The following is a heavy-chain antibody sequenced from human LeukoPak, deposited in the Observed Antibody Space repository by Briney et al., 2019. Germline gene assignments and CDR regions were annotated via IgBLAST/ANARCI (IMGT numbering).Heavy chain of an antibody. V-gene: IGHV4-39*06. D-gene: IGHD3-22*01. Sequence: SETLSLTCTVSGGSISSSSYYWGWLRQPPGKGLEWIVEINHSGSTKYNPSLKSRVTISADTSKNQFTLKENSVTAAEPAVYYCANLVVIPTSMRLEDYWGQGTLVTVSS. CDR1: GGSISSSSYY. CDR3: ANLVVIPTSMRLEDY. J-gene: IGHJ4*02. CDR2: INHSGST.